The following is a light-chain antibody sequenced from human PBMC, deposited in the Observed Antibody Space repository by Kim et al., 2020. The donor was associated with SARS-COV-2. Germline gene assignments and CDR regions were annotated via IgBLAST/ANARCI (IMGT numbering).Light chain of an antibody. CDR3: QQYYSFPYS. CDR2: AAS. CDR1: QGISSY. Sequence: SASTGDSVTLSCRMSQGISSYFAWYQQKPGKAPELLIYAASTLQSGVPSRFSGSGSGTDFTLTISCLQSEDFATYYCQQYYSFPYSFGQGTKLEI. V-gene: IGKV1D-8*01. J-gene: IGKJ2*03.